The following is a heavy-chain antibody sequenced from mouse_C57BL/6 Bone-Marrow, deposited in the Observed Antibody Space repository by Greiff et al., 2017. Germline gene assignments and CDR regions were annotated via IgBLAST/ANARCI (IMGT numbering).Heavy chain of an antibody. CDR2: IWRGGST. V-gene: IGHV2-5*01. J-gene: IGHJ4*01. CDR3: ANNCYGSSYDAMDY. CDR1: GFSLTSYG. D-gene: IGHD1-1*01. Sequence: QVQLQQSGPGLVQPSQSLSITCTVSGFSLTSYGVHWVRQSPGKGLEWLGVIWRGGSTDYNAAFMSRLSTTKDNSKSQVFFKMNSLQADDTAIYYCANNCYGSSYDAMDYWGQGTSVTVSS.